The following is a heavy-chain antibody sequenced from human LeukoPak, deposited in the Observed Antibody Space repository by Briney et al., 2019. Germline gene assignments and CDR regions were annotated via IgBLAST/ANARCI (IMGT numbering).Heavy chain of an antibody. J-gene: IGHJ4*02. D-gene: IGHD6-13*01. V-gene: IGHV4-59*13. CDR2: IYYSGST. Sequence: PSETLSLTCTVSGGSISTYYWTWIRQLPGKGLEWIGYIYYSGSTNYNPSLKSRVTISLDTSKNQFSLKLTSVTAADTAVYYCARATYSRSWFHFHYWGRGTLVTVSS. CDR3: ARATYSRSWFHFHY. CDR1: GGSISTYY.